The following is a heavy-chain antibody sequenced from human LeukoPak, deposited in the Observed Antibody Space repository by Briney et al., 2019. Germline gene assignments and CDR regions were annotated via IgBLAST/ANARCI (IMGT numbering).Heavy chain of an antibody. CDR1: GGSISSGCYY. CDR3: ARGGSGSYYQNFDY. V-gene: IGHV4-31*03. CDR2: ISYSGGT. J-gene: IGHJ4*02. D-gene: IGHD3-10*01. Sequence: SETLSLTCTVSGGSISSGCYYFSWIRQHPGKCLEWIGYISYSGGTSYTPSLKSRVTISVDTSKNQFSLKLSSVTAADTAVYYCARGGSGSYYQNFDYWGQGTLVTVSS.